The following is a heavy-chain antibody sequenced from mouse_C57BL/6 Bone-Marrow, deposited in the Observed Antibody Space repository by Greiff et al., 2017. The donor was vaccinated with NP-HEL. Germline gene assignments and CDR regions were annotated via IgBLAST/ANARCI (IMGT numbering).Heavy chain of an antibody. CDR1: GYTFTSYW. D-gene: IGHD1-1*01. Sequence: QVQLQQPGAELVMPGASVKLSCKASGYTFTSYWMHWVKQRPGQGLEWIGEIDPSDSYTNYNQKFKGKSTLTVDKSSSTAYMQLSSLTSEDSAVYYCAREDPLYGSSPDWYFDVWGTGTTATVSS. CDR3: AREDPLYGSSPDWYFDV. J-gene: IGHJ1*03. V-gene: IGHV1-69*01. CDR2: IDPSDSYT.